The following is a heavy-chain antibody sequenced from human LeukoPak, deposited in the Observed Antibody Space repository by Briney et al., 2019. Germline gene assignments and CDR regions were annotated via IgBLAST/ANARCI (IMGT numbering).Heavy chain of an antibody. D-gene: IGHD6-19*01. J-gene: IGHJ4*02. V-gene: IGHV6-1*01. CDR1: GDSVSSNSAA. CDR3: ARVKIGSGWYLDY. Sequence: SQTLSLTCAISGDSVSSNSAAWNWIRQSPSRGLEWLGRTYYRSKWYNDYAVSVKSRITINPDTSKNQFSLKLSSVTAADTAVYYCARVKIGSGWYLDYWGQGTLVTVSS. CDR2: TYYRSKWYN.